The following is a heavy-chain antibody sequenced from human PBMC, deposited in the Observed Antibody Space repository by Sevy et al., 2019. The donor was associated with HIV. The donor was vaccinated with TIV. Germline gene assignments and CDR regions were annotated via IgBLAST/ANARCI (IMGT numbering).Heavy chain of an antibody. Sequence: ASVKVSCKASGYTLTEYFIHWVRQAPGQGLEWMGWINPNNGATNYAQNFQDWVTMTRDTSISTVYMEMRRLRFDDTAMYYCARETGSDAFDIWGQGTMFTVSS. CDR1: GYTLTEYF. J-gene: IGHJ3*02. CDR3: ARETGSDAFDI. V-gene: IGHV1-2*04. CDR2: INPNNGAT.